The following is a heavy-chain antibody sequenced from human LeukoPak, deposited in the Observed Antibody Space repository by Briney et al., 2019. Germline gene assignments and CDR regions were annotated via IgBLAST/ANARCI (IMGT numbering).Heavy chain of an antibody. V-gene: IGHV3-43*02. D-gene: IGHD5-24*01. CDR2: ISGDGGST. J-gene: IGHJ4*02. Sequence: GGSLRLSCAASGFTFDDYAMHWVRQAPGKGLEWVSLISGDGGSTYYADSVKGRFTISRDNSKNSLYLQMNSLRTEGTALYYCAKDKNGYPDYWGQGTLVTVSS. CDR3: AKDKNGYPDY. CDR1: GFTFDDYA.